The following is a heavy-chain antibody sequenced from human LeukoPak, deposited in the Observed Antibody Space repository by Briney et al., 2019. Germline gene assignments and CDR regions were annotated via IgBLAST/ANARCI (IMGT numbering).Heavy chain of an antibody. CDR3: AKERDTAMVTIDY. D-gene: IGHD5-18*01. CDR2: IRYDGSNK. J-gene: IGHJ4*02. V-gene: IGHV3-30*02. CDR1: GFTFSHYG. Sequence: GRSLRLSCAASGFTFSHYGMHWVRQAPGKGLEWVAFIRYDGSNKYYADSVKGRFTISRDNSKNTLYLQMNSLRAEDTAVYYCAKERDTAMVTIDYWGQGTLVTVSS.